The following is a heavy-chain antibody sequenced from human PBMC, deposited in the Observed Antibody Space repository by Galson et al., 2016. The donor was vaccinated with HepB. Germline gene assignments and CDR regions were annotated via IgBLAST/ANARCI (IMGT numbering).Heavy chain of an antibody. J-gene: IGHJ4*02. Sequence: SLRLSCATSGFTFSSYAMTWVRQSPGKGLEWIGEIYHSGRTNYSPSLKSRVTMSVDKSKNQFSLRLNSVTAADTAVYYCAVDYGGNSAFDSWGQGTLATVSS. V-gene: IGHV4-4*02. CDR1: GFTFSSYA. CDR3: AVDYGGNSAFDS. CDR2: IYHSGRT. D-gene: IGHD4-23*01.